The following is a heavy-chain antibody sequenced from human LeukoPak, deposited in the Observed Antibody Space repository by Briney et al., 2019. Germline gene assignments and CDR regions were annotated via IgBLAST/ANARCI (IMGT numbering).Heavy chain of an antibody. J-gene: IGHJ5*02. V-gene: IGHV1-46*01. CDR1: GYTFTSYY. Sequence: ASVKVSCKASGYTFTSYYMHWVRQAPGQGLEWMGIINPSGGSTSYAQKFQGRVTMTRDTSTSTVYMELSSLRSEDTAVYYCARDYCSGGSCYVWFDPWGQGTLVTVSS. D-gene: IGHD2-15*01. CDR3: ARDYCSGGSCYVWFDP. CDR2: INPSGGST.